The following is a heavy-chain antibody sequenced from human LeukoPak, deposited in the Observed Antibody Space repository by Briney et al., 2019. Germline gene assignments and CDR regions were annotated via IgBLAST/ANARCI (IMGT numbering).Heavy chain of an antibody. Sequence: PGGSLRLSCAASGFTFSSYEMNWVRQAPGKGLEWVSYISGSGSTIFYADSVQGRFTISRDNAKNSLYLQMNSLRAEDTAVYYCARGTPYGDKFDYWGQGTLVTVSS. CDR1: GFTFSSYE. CDR2: ISGSGSTI. J-gene: IGHJ4*02. D-gene: IGHD4-17*01. V-gene: IGHV3-48*03. CDR3: ARGTPYGDKFDY.